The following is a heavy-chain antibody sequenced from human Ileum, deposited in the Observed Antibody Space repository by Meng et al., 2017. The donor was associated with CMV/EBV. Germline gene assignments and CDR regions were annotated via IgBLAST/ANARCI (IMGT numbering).Heavy chain of an antibody. Sequence: TGSCKASRYTFTSYAIHWVRQAPGQGLEWMRWINTNTGNPTYAQGFTGRFVFSLDTSVSTAYLQISSLKAEDTAVYYCARGLPYFDYWGQGTLVTVSS. CDR1: RYTFTSYA. CDR2: INTNTGNP. J-gene: IGHJ4*02. V-gene: IGHV7-4-1*02. CDR3: ARGLPYFDY.